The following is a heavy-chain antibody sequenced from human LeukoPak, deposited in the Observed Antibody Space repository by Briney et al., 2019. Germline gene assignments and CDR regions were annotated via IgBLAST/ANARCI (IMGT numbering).Heavy chain of an antibody. CDR1: GITFPIYN. CDR3: ARESVDDYGDYVCY. J-gene: IGHJ4*02. V-gene: IGHV3-21*01. D-gene: IGHD4-17*01. Sequence: PGGSLRLSCAASGITFPIYNMNWVRQAPGKGLEWVSSITRSSTDTYYADSVKGRFTISRDNAKNSLYLQMNSLRAEDTAMYYCARESVDDYGDYVCYWGQGTLVTVSS. CDR2: ITRSSTDT.